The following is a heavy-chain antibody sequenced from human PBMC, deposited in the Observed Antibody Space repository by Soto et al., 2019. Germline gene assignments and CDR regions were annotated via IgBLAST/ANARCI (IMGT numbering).Heavy chain of an antibody. J-gene: IGHJ6*02. CDR1: GGSFSGYY. CDR3: ARGRHCSSTSCYTYYYYYYGMDV. CDR2: INHSGST. D-gene: IGHD2-2*02. Sequence: SETLSLTCAVYGGSFSGYYWSWIRQPPGKGLEWIGEINHSGSTNYNPSLKSRVTISVDTSKNQFSLKLSSVTAADTAVYYCARGRHCSSTSCYTYYYYYYGMDVWGQGTTVTV. V-gene: IGHV4-34*01.